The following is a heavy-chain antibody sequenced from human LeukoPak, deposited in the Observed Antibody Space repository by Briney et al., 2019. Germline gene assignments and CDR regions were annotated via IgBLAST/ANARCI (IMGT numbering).Heavy chain of an antibody. CDR3: ARKGPAAIDV. D-gene: IGHD2-2*01. CDR1: GFTFTSHG. J-gene: IGHJ6*04. CDR2: IWYDGSKK. V-gene: IGHV3-33*01. Sequence: GRSLRLSCAASGFTFTSHGMHWVRQAPGKGLEWVAIIWYDGSKKYYADSVKGRFTISRDNSKNTLYVQMNSLRVEDTAVYYCARKGPAAIDVWGKGTTVTVSS.